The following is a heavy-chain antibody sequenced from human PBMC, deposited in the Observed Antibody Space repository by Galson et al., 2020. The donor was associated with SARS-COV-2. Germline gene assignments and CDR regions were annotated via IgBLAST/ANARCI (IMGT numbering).Heavy chain of an antibody. J-gene: IGHJ6*02. CDR3: ARDTQTVDTAAGLRGTYGMDV. D-gene: IGHD5-18*01. Sequence: YSGSTNYNPSLKSRVTISVDKSKNQFSLKLSSVTAADTAVYYCARDTQTVDTAAGLRGTYGMDVWGQGTTVTVSS. V-gene: IGHV4-59*01. CDR2: YSGST.